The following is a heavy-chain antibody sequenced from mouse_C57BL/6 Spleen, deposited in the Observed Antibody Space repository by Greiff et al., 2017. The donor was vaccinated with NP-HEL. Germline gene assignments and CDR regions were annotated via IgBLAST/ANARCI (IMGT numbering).Heavy chain of an antibody. V-gene: IGHV1-80*01. CDR3: ARAGTGPYWYFEV. CDR2: IYPGDGDT. Sequence: QVQLQQSGAELVKPGASVKISCKASGYAFSSYWMNWVKQRPGKGLEWIGQIYPGDGDTNYNGKFKGKATMTAAKSASTASLQVSSLTSEESAVYFCARAGTGPYWYFEVWGTGTTVTVAS. D-gene: IGHD3-3*01. CDR1: GYAFSSYW. J-gene: IGHJ1*03.